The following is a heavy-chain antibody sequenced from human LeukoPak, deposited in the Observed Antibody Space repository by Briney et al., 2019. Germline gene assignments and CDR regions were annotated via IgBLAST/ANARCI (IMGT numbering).Heavy chain of an antibody. V-gene: IGHV3-21*01. CDR1: GFTFSSYS. D-gene: IGHD3-22*01. Sequence: PGGSLRLSCAASGFTFSSYSMNWVRQAPGKGLEWVSSISSSSSYIYYADSVKGRFTISRDNAKNSLYLQMNSLRAEDTAVYYCARDGPYCYDSSGSENDYWGQGTLVTVSS. CDR3: ARDGPYCYDSSGSENDY. J-gene: IGHJ4*02. CDR2: ISSSSSYI.